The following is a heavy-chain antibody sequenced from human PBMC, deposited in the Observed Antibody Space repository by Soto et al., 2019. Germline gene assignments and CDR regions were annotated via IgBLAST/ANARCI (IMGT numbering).Heavy chain of an antibody. J-gene: IGHJ4*02. CDR1: GGSISSDY. D-gene: IGHD6-6*01. V-gene: IGHV4-59*01. CDR2: IYFSGST. CDR3: ARVGGVAARTFAY. Sequence: LSLTCTVSGGSISSDYWSWVRQPPGKGLEWIGYIYFSGSTNYNPSLESRVTISLGASKTQFSLKLRSLTTADTAVYYCARVGGVAARTFAYWGQGTLVTVSS.